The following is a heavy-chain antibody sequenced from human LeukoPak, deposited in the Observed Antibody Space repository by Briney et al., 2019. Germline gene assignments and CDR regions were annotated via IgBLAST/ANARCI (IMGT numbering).Heavy chain of an antibody. CDR3: ARDTLTVVAVTFFVY. CDR1: GGTFSSYT. Sequence: SVKVSCKASGGTFSSYTISWVRQAPGQGREWMGRIIPIFGIANYAQKFQGRVTITTDESPSTAYMELSSLRSEDTAVYYCARDTLTVVAVTFFVYWGQGALVSVSS. J-gene: IGHJ4*02. V-gene: IGHV1-69*05. CDR2: IIPIFGIA. D-gene: IGHD2-15*01.